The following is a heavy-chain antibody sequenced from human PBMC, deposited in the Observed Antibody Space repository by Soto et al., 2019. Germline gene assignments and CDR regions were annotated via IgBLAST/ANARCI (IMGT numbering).Heavy chain of an antibody. CDR1: GYTFTRYG. CDR3: ARDTDDVHYIWGSDYDGMDV. Sequence: QVQLVQSGAEVKKPGASVKVSCKAAGYTFTRYGITWVRQAPGQGLEWMGWSSLNNGKTNYAQKFQGRVTMTTDTSTNTAYMEWRSLRSDDTAVYYGARDTDDVHYIWGSDYDGMDVWGQGSTVTVSS. V-gene: IGHV1-18*01. CDR2: SSLNNGKT. D-gene: IGHD3-16*01. J-gene: IGHJ6*02.